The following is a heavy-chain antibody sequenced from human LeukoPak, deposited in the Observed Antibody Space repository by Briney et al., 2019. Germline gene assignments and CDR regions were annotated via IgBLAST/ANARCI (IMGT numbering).Heavy chain of an antibody. V-gene: IGHV3-30*03. CDR3: ATWHDSSGLDI. CDR2: ISYDGSNK. D-gene: IGHD3-22*01. CDR1: GFTFSTYG. Sequence: PGGSLRLSCAASGFTFSTYGMHWVRQAPGKGLEWVAVISYDGSNKYYADSVKGRFTISRDNSKNTLYLQMNSLRAEDTAVYYCATWHDSSGLDIWGQGTMVTVSS. J-gene: IGHJ3*02.